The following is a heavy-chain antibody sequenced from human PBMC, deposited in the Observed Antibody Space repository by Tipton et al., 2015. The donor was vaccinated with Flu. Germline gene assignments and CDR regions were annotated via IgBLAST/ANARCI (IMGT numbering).Heavy chain of an antibody. J-gene: IGHJ4*03. D-gene: IGHD2/OR15-2a*01. V-gene: IGHV4-39*07. CDR2: IYYSGST. CDR3: ARYSALLSCYYDY. CDR1: GGSISSSGYY. Sequence: LRLSCTVSGGSISSSGYYWGWIRQPAGKGLEWIGSIYYSGSTYYNPSLKSRFTISVDTSKNQFSLKLSSVTAADTAVYYCARYSALLSCYYDYWGQGTLVSVSS.